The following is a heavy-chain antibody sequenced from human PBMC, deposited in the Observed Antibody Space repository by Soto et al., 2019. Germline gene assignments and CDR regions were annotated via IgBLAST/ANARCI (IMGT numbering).Heavy chain of an antibody. Sequence: QVQLVESGGGVVQPGRSLRLSCAAAGFTFSSYAMHWVRQAPGKGLEWVAVISDDGSNKYYADSVKGRFTISRDNSKNTLYLQMNSLRAEDTAVYYCARALHYDFWSKYYFAYWGQGTLVTVSS. D-gene: IGHD3-3*01. CDR2: ISDDGSNK. CDR3: ARALHYDFWSKYYFAY. V-gene: IGHV3-30-3*01. CDR1: GFTFSSYA. J-gene: IGHJ4*02.